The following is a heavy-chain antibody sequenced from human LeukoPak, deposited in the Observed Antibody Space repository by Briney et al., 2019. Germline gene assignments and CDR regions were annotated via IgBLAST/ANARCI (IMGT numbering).Heavy chain of an antibody. CDR2: ISGSGGST. D-gene: IGHD3-9*01. CDR1: GGSFSGYY. Sequence: ETLSLTCAVYGGSFSGYYWSWVRQAPGKGLEWVSAISGSGGSTYYADSVKGRFTISRDNSKNTLYLQMNSLRAEDTAVYYCAKYYDILTGYSRYNWFDPWGQGTLVTVSS. J-gene: IGHJ5*02. CDR3: AKYYDILTGYSRYNWFDP. V-gene: IGHV3-23*01.